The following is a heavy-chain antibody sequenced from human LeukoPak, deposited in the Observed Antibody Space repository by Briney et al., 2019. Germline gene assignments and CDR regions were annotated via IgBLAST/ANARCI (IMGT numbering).Heavy chain of an antibody. V-gene: IGHV3-7*01. D-gene: IGHD3-9*01. Sequence: PGGSLRLSCAASGFTFSSYWMSWVRQAPGKGLEWVANIKQDGSEKYYVDSVKGRFTISRDNAKNSLYLQMNSLRAEDTAVYYCARLADTIFSPIDYWGQGTLVTVSS. J-gene: IGHJ4*02. CDR2: IKQDGSEK. CDR1: GFTFSSYW. CDR3: ARLADTIFSPIDY.